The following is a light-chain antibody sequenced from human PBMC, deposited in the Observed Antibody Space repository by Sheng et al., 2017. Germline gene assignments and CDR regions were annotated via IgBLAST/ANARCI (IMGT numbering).Light chain of an antibody. CDR3: QQRAIWPPLT. CDR1: QSISSW. J-gene: IGKJ4*01. V-gene: IGKV1-5*03. CDR2: KAS. Sequence: DIQMAQSPSTLSASAGDRVTITCRASQSISSWLAWYQQKPGKAPKLLIYKASSLESGVPSRFSGSGSGTEFTLTISSLQPDDFATYYCQQRAIWPPLTFGGGTKVEIK.